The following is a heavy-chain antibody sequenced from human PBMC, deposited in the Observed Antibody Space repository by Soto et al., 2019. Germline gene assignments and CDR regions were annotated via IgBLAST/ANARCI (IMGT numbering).Heavy chain of an antibody. CDR1: GFTFSSYW. D-gene: IGHD2-2*01. V-gene: IGHV3-74*01. Sequence: SCAASGFTFSSYWMHWVRQAPGKGLVWVSRINSDGSSTSYADSVKGRFTISRDNAKNSLYLQMNSLRAEDTAVYYCAREIVVARGASYFDYWGPGTPVTVSS. CDR3: AREIVVARGASYFDY. CDR2: INSDGSST. J-gene: IGHJ4*02.